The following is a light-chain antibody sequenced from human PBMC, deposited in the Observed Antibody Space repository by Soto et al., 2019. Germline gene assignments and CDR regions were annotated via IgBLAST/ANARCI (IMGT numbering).Light chain of an antibody. Sequence: DLQMNKSPSSLSASVGYRVTITCLASQSISSYLNWYQQKPGKDTKLLIYAEYSLQSGVPSRFSGSGSGTDFTLTIRRMEPEEFAVYYCQTYGSSPWTCGNGTQVAI. V-gene: IGKV1-39*02. CDR3: QTYGSSPWT. CDR2: AEY. J-gene: IGKJ1*01. CDR1: QSISSY.